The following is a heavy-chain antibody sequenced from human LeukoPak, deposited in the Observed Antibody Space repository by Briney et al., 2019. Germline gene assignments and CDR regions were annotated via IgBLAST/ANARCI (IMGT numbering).Heavy chain of an antibody. J-gene: IGHJ3*02. V-gene: IGHV4-30-4*01. Sequence: PSETLSLTCTVSGGSISSGDYYWSWIRQPPGKGLEWIGYIYYSGSTYYNPSLKSRVTISVDTSKNQFSLKLSSVTAADTAVYYCARDVTPVTTSFFAFDIWGQGTMVTVSS. CDR1: GGSISSGDYY. CDR2: IYYSGST. CDR3: ARDVTPVTTSFFAFDI. D-gene: IGHD4-11*01.